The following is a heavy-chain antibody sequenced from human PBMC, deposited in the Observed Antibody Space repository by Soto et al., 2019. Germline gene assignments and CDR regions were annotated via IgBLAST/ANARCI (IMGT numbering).Heavy chain of an antibody. CDR3: ARGRHTNYGSGSYPLSY. Sequence: ASVKVSCKASGYTFTSYGISWVRQAPGQGLEWMGWISAYNGNTNYAQKLQGRVTMTTDTSTSTAYMELRSLRSDDTAVCYCARGRHTNYGSGSYPLSYWGQGTLVTVSS. CDR1: GYTFTSYG. V-gene: IGHV1-18*01. D-gene: IGHD3-10*01. J-gene: IGHJ4*02. CDR2: ISAYNGNT.